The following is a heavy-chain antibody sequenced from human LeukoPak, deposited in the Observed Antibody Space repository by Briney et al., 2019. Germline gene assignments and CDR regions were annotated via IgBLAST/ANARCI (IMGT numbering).Heavy chain of an antibody. V-gene: IGHV1-69*04. CDR2: IIPILGIA. D-gene: IGHD2-15*01. Sequence: SVKVSCKASGYIFTTYGISWVRQAPGQGLEWMGRIIPILGIANYAQKFQGRVTITADKSTSTAYMELSSLRSEDTAVYYCAIVATGHFDYWGQGTLVTVSS. CDR3: AIVATGHFDY. CDR1: GYIFTTYG. J-gene: IGHJ4*02.